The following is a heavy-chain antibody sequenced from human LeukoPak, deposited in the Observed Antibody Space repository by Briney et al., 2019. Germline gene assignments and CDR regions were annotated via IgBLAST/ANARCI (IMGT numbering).Heavy chain of an antibody. V-gene: IGHV3-23*01. Sequence: PGGSLRLSCVVSGITLSNYGMSWVRQAPGKGLEWVAGISGSGGGTNYADSVKGRFTISRDNRKNTLYLQMNSLRAEDTAVYFCAKRGVVIRVILVGFHKEAYYFDSWGREPWSPSPQ. CDR3: AKRGVVIRVILVGFHKEAYYFDS. CDR1: GITLSNYG. J-gene: IGHJ4*02. CDR2: ISGSGGGT. D-gene: IGHD3-22*01.